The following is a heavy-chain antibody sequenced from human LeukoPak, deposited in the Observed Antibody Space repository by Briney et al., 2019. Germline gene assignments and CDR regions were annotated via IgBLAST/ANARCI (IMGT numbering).Heavy chain of an antibody. V-gene: IGHV3-23*01. CDR1: GFTFTNYA. J-gene: IGHJ6*03. CDR3: ARDPSPRYYYMDV. CDR2: ISASGVMT. Sequence: GGSLRLSCAASGFTFTNYAMTWVRQAPGKGLEWVSSISASGVMTYYADSVKGRFTISRDNAKNSLYLQMNSLRAEDTAVYYCARDPSPRYYYMDVWGKGTTVTISS.